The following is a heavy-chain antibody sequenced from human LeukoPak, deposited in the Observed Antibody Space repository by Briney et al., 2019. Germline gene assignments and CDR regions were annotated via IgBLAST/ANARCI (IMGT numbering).Heavy chain of an antibody. CDR2: MFASGST. CDR1: GFTFSSYA. CDR3: ARGFVQTGYSSSSYVH. D-gene: IGHD6-13*01. J-gene: IGHJ4*02. Sequence: GGSLRLSCAASGFTFSSYAMSWVRQAPGKGLEWVSVMFASGSTYYADSVKGRFTFSRDIFRNTLYLQLNSLRVEDTALYYCARGFVQTGYSSSSYVHWGQGTLVTASS. V-gene: IGHV3-66*01.